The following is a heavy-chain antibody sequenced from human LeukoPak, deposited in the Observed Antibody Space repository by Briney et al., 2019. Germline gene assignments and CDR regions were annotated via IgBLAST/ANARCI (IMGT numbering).Heavy chain of an antibody. J-gene: IGHJ4*02. D-gene: IGHD3-3*01. CDR3: ARDQGYDFWSGYRASSNYFDY. V-gene: IGHV3-30-3*01. CDR1: GFTFGNYS. Sequence: GGSLRLSCAASGFTFGNYSMHWVRQAPGKGLEWLAVISYDGSNTYCANSVKGRFTISRDNSKNTLYLQMNSLRAEDTAVYYCARDQGYDFWSGYRASSNYFDYWGQGTLVTVSS. CDR2: ISYDGSNT.